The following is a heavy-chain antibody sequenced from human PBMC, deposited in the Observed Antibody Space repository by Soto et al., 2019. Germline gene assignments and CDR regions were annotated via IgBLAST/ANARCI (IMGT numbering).Heavy chain of an antibody. CDR1: GGTFSKFV. D-gene: IGHD2-15*01. V-gene: IGHV1-69*06. CDR2: IIPLFGTT. Sequence: QVQLVQSGAEVKKPGSSVKVSCRASGGTFSKFVVSWVRQAPGQGLEWMGGIIPLFGTTNYAQKSQGRVTITADKSTTTAYMALSSLRSADTAVYYCASREGVAGPATYISPGYYFDCWGQGTLVTVSS. J-gene: IGHJ4*02. CDR3: ASREGVAGPATYISPGYYFDC.